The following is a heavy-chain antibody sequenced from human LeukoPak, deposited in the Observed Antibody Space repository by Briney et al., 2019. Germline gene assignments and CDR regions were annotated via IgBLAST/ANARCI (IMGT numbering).Heavy chain of an antibody. Sequence: PSETLSLTCTVSGGSISSYYWSWIRQPPGKGLEWIGYIYYSGSTNYNASLKSRVTISVDTSKNQFSLKLSSVTAADTAVYYCARARPLYCSGGSCDWFDPWGQGTLVTVSS. J-gene: IGHJ5*02. V-gene: IGHV4-59*01. CDR3: ARARPLYCSGGSCDWFDP. D-gene: IGHD2-15*01. CDR1: GGSISSYY. CDR2: IYYSGST.